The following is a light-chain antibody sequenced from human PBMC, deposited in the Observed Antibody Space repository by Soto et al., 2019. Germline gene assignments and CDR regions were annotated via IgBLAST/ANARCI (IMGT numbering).Light chain of an antibody. J-gene: IGLJ1*01. V-gene: IGLV2-14*01. CDR3: SSYTSTSTLYV. CDR2: EVG. CDR1: SSDVGSSNY. Sequence: SVLTQPASVSGSPGQSITISCTGTSSDVGSSNYVSWYRQHPGKAPELMIYEVGNRPSGVSNRFSGSKSGNTASLTISGLQAEDEADYYCSSYTSTSTLYVFGTGTKVTVL.